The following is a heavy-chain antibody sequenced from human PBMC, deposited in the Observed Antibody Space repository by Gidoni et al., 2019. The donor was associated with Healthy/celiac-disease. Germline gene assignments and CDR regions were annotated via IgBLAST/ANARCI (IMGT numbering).Heavy chain of an antibody. CDR3: AREGAAPGNFDY. J-gene: IGHJ4*02. D-gene: IGHD6-25*01. V-gene: IGHV1-69*06. Sequence: QVQLVQSGAEVKKPGSSVKVSCNASGGTFSSYAISWVRQAPGQGLEWMGGIIPIFGTANYAQKFQGRGTITADKSTSTAYMELSSLRSEDTAVYYCAREGAAPGNFDYWGQGTLVTVSS. CDR1: GGTFSSYA. CDR2: IIPIFGTA.